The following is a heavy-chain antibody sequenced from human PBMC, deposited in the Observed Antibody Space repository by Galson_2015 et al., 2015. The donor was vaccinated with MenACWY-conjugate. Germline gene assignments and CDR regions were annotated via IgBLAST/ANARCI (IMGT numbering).Heavy chain of an antibody. CDR1: GYTFTSYA. J-gene: IGHJ5*02. V-gene: IGHV1-3*01. CDR3: AILTGELGYCSSTSCYDFGWFDP. CDR2: INAGNGNT. D-gene: IGHD2-2*01. Sequence: SVKVSCKASGYTFTSYAMHWVRQAPGQRLEWMGWINAGNGNTKYSQKFQGRVTITRDTSASTAYMELSSLRSEDTAVYYCAILTGELGYCSSTSCYDFGWFDPWGQGTLVTVSS.